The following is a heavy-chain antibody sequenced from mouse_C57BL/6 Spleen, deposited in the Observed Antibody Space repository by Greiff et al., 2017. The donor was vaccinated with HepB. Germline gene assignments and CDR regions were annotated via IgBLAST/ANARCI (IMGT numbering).Heavy chain of an antibody. V-gene: IGHV14-2*01. CDR1: GFNIKDYY. J-gene: IGHJ4*01. CDR3: ARYYGSPYYAMDY. CDR2: IDPEDGET. Sequence: VQLKESGAELVKPGASVKLSCTASGFNIKDYYMHWVKQRTEQGLEWIGRIDPEDGETKYAPKFQGKATITADTSSNTAYLQLSSLTSEDTAVYYCARYYGSPYYAMDYWGQGTSVTVSS. D-gene: IGHD1-1*01.